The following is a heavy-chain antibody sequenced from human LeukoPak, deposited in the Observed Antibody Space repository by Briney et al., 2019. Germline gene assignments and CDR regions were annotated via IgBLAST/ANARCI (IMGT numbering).Heavy chain of an antibody. Sequence: PSETLSLTCTVSGGSISSYYWSWIRQPPGKGLEWIGYIYYSGSTNYNPSLKSRVTMSVDTSKNQFSLKLSSVTAADTAVYYCARHIYSSSTSGAFDIWGKGTMVTVSS. V-gene: IGHV4-59*08. CDR2: IYYSGST. D-gene: IGHD3-22*01. J-gene: IGHJ3*02. CDR3: ARHIYSSSTSGAFDI. CDR1: GGSISSYY.